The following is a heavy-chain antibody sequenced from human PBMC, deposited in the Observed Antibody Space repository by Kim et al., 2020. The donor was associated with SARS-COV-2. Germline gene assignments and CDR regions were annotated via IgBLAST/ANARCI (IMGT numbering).Heavy chain of an antibody. D-gene: IGHD1-26*01. CDR2: IYSGGDP. Sequence: GGSLRLSCAASGFTVINNYVIWFRQAPGKGLEWVSLIYSGGDPHYAASAKGRLTISRDNSTNTLYLQMNNLRADDEAAYYCARDVGRWGQGAPGTLAS. V-gene: IGHV3-53*01. CDR3: ARDVGR. CDR1: GFTVINNY. J-gene: IGHJ4*02.